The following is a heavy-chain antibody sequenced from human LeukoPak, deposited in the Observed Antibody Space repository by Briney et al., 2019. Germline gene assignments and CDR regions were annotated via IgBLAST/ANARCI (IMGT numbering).Heavy chain of an antibody. Sequence: QPGGSLRLSCAASGFTFSGYAMSWVRQAPGKGLEWVSVISGSGGNTYYADSVKGRLIISRDNSNNTLYVQMNSVRAEDTAVYYCAKDAGTSRYFDHWGQGVLVTVSS. CDR1: GFTFSGYA. CDR2: ISGSGGNT. J-gene: IGHJ4*02. V-gene: IGHV3-23*01. CDR3: AKDAGTSRYFDH. D-gene: IGHD2-2*01.